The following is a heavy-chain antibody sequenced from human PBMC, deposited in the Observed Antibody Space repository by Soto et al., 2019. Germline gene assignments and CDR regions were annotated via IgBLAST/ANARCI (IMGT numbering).Heavy chain of an antibody. V-gene: IGHV3-23*01. CDR1: GFTFSNYA. D-gene: IGHD1-26*01. CDR2: ISGSGDST. Sequence: EVQLLESGGGLVQPGGSLRLSCAASGFTFSNYAMNWVRQAPVKGLEWVSVISGSGDSTYHADSVKGRFTISRDNSKNMLYLKMNSLRAEDTAVYYCARRGSGSYYDYWGQGTLVTVSS. J-gene: IGHJ4*02. CDR3: ARRGSGSYYDY.